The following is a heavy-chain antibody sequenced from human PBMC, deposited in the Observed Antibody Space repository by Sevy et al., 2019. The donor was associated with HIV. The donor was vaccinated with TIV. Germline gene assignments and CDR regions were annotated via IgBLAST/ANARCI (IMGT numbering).Heavy chain of an antibody. CDR3: AKSSSGADYAFDI. V-gene: IGHV3-23*01. CDR1: GFTFSSYA. D-gene: IGHD2-21*01. Sequence: GGSLRLSCAASGFTFSSYAMSWVRQAPGKGLEWVSAISGSGGSTYYADSVKGRFSISRDNSKNTRYLQMNSLRAEDTAVYYCAKSSSGADYAFDIWGQGTMVTVSS. J-gene: IGHJ3*02. CDR2: ISGSGGST.